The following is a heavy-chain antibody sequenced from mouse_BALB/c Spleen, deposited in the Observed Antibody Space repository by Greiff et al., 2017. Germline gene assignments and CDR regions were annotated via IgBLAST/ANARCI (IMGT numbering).Heavy chain of an antibody. CDR2: IYPGSGST. CDR3: ARMITTGGAY. J-gene: IGHJ3*01. D-gene: IGHD2-4*01. V-gene: IGHV1S22*01. Sequence: LQQPGSELVRPGASVKLSCKASGYTFTSYWMHWVKQRPGQGLDWIGNIYPGSGSTNYNEKFKGKATFTADTSSNTAYMQLSSLTSEDSAVYYCARMITTGGAYWGQGTLVTVSA. CDR1: GYTFTSYW.